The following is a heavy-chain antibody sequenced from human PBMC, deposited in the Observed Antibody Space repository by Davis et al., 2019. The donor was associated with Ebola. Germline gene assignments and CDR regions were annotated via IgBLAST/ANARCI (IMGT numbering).Heavy chain of an antibody. D-gene: IGHD2-2*01. CDR3: ARVSLLSQLLFEPYYYYGMDV. CDR2: INTNTGNP. Sequence: AASVKVSCKASGYTFTSYAMNWVRQAPGQGLEWMGWINTNTGNPTYAQGFTGRFVFSLDTSVSTAYLQISSLKAEDTAVYYCARVSLLSQLLFEPYYYYGMDVWGQGTTVTVSS. CDR1: GYTFTSYA. J-gene: IGHJ6*02. V-gene: IGHV7-4-1*02.